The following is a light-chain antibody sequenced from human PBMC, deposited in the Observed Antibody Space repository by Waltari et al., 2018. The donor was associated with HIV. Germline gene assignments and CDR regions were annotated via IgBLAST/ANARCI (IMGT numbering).Light chain of an antibody. Sequence: IVMTQSPATLSVSPGERVTLSCRASQSIYNSLAWYQQKTGQAPRLLIYHASVRATDTPPRFSGSGSGTEFTLTISSLQSEDSALYSCQQYYKWFRTFGQGTKVEV. V-gene: IGKV3-15*01. CDR3: QQYYKWFRT. J-gene: IGKJ1*01. CDR2: HAS. CDR1: QSIYNS.